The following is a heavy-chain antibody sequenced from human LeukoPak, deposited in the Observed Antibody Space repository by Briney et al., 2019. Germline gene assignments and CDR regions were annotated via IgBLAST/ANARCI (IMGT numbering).Heavy chain of an antibody. D-gene: IGHD1-26*01. V-gene: IGHV3-23*01. CDR3: AKGGKWDVTPFDY. J-gene: IGHJ4*02. CDR1: GLTFSSYA. CDR2: ISGSGDNT. Sequence: GGSLRLSCAASGLTFSSYAMSWVRQVPGKGLEWVSVISGSGDNTYCADSVKGRFTISRDNSKNMLYLQMNSLRAEDTAVYYCAKGGKWDVTPFDYWGQGTLVTVSS.